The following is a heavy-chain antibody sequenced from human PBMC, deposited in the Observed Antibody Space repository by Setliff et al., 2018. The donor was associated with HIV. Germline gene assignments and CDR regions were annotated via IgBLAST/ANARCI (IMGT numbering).Heavy chain of an antibody. CDR2: FDPDDCET. Sequence: ASVKVSCKVSGYSLTELSMHWVRQAPGKGLEWMGGFDPDDCETVYAQQFQGRVTMTEDTSTDTAYMELTSLRSEDTAMYYCAPVSSGWFDPWGQGTLGTVPS. J-gene: IGHJ5*02. CDR3: APVSSGWFDP. CDR1: GYSLTELS. D-gene: IGHD6-25*01. V-gene: IGHV1-24*01.